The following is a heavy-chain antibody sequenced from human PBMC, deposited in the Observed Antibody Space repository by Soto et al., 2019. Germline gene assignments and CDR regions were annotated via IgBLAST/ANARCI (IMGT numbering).Heavy chain of an antibody. CDR1: GYTFTGYY. J-gene: IGHJ6*02. CDR2: INPNSGGT. V-gene: IGHV1-2*02. D-gene: IGHD2-2*01. CDR3: ARDSAYCSSTSCPEPASYYYYGMDV. Sequence: AAVKVSCKASGYTFTGYYMHWVRQAPGQGXEWMGWINPNSGGTNYAQKFQGRVTMTRDTSISTAYMELSRLRSDDTAVYYCARDSAYCSSTSCPEPASYYYYGMDVWGQGTTVTVSS.